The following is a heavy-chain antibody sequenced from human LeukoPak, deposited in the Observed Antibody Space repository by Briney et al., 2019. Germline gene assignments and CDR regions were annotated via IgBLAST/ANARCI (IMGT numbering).Heavy chain of an antibody. J-gene: IGHJ6*02. Sequence: GGSLRLSCAASGFTFSSYAMHWVRQAPGKGLEWVAVISYDGSNKYYADPVRGRFTISRDNSKNTLYLQMNSLRAEDTAVYYCARGGYCSSTSCYRGYYYYGMDVWGQGTTVTVSS. V-gene: IGHV3-30-3*01. CDR3: ARGGYCSSTSCYRGYYYYGMDV. D-gene: IGHD2-2*02. CDR2: ISYDGSNK. CDR1: GFTFSSYA.